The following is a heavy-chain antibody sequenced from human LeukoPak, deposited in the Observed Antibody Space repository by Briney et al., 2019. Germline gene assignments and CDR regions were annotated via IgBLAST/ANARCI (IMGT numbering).Heavy chain of an antibody. J-gene: IGHJ4*02. D-gene: IGHD3-22*01. V-gene: IGHV3-20*04. CDR2: INWNGGST. Sequence: PGGSLRLSCAASGFTFDDYGMSWVRQAPGKGLEWVSGINWNGGSTGYADSVKGRFTISRDNAKNSLYLEMNSLRAEDTAVYYCVRERTNYYDSSGYYWGQGSLVTVSS. CDR3: VRERTNYYDSSGYY. CDR1: GFTFDDYG.